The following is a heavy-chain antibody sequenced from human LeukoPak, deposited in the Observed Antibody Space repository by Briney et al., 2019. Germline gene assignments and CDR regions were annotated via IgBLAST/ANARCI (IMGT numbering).Heavy chain of an antibody. CDR1: GFTFSSYG. J-gene: IGHJ3*02. D-gene: IGHD1-26*01. CDR3: ANSPRRSDDAFDI. V-gene: IGHV3-30*02. CDR2: IRYDGSNK. Sequence: GGSLRLSCAASGFTFSSYGMHWVRQAPGKGLEWVAFIRYDGSNKYYADSVKGRFTISRDNSKNTLYLQMNSLRAEDTAVYYCANSPRRSDDAFDIWGQGTMVTVSS.